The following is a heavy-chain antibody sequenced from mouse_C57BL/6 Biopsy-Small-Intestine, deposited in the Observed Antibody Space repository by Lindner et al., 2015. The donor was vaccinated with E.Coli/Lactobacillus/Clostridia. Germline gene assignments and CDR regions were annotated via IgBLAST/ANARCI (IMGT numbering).Heavy chain of an antibody. Sequence: VQLQESGAELVRPGTSVKVSCKASGYAFTNYLIEWIKQRPGQGLEWIGLINPGSGGSNYSEKFKGKATLTADKSSSSAYMHLSSLTSEDSAVYFCARGAGSFDYWGQGTTLTVSS. CDR1: GYAFTNYL. CDR2: INPGSGGS. CDR3: ARGAGSFDY. J-gene: IGHJ2*01. V-gene: IGHV1-54*01. D-gene: IGHD3-3*01.